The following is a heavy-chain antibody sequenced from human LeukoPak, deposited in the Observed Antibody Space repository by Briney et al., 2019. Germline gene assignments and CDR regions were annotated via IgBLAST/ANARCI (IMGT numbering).Heavy chain of an antibody. D-gene: IGHD4-17*01. J-gene: IGHJ3*02. Sequence: GGSLRLSCAASGFRFSTYWMSWVRQAPGKGLEWVSYISSSGSTIYYADSVKGRFTISRDNAKNSLYLQMNSLRAEDTAVYYCARDFPTVTTPEDAFDIWGQGTMVTVSS. V-gene: IGHV3-48*04. CDR2: ISSSGSTI. CDR3: ARDFPTVTTPEDAFDI. CDR1: GFRFSTYW.